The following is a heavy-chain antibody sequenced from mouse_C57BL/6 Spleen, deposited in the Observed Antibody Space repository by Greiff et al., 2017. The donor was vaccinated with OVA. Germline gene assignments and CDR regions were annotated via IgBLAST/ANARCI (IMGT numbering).Heavy chain of an antibody. V-gene: IGHV2-9*01. CDR2: IWGGGST. CDR1: GFTLTSYG. Sequence: VQLKESGPGLVPPSESLSISCAASGFTLTSYGVDWVRQPPGKGLEWLGVIWGGGSTNYNSAPMSGLSTNKDNTKGQVFIKMNSLQTDDTDMCNCAKQGNGYPFDYWGQGTTLTVSS. J-gene: IGHJ2*01. CDR3: AKQGNGYPFDY. D-gene: IGHD2-2*01.